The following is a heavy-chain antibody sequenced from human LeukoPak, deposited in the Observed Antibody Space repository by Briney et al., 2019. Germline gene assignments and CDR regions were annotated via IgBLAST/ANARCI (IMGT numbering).Heavy chain of an antibody. CDR3: ASTPLVGVDAFDI. CDR1: GGSISSYY. V-gene: IGHV4-59*08. Sequence: KTSETLSLTCAVSGGSISSYYWSWIRQPPGKGLEWIGYIYYSGSTNYNPSLKSRVTISVDTSKNQFSLKLSSVTAADTAVYYCASTPLVGVDAFDIWGQGTMVTVSS. CDR2: IYYSGST. D-gene: IGHD1-26*01. J-gene: IGHJ3*02.